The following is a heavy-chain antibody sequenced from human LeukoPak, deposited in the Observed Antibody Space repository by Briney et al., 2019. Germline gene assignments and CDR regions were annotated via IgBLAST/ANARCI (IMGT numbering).Heavy chain of an antibody. D-gene: IGHD6-6*01. V-gene: IGHV3-30*02. CDR2: IRSDGKYK. J-gene: IGHJ3*01. CDR3: ATERASSDAFAF. Sequence: GESLRLSCGASGFNFRTYGMHWVRQTPGKGLEWLAYIRSDGKYKPYADSVKGRFTISRDNSKNTVYLHMNSLRLDDTAVYFCATERASSDAFAFWGQGTKVAVAS. CDR1: GFNFRTYG.